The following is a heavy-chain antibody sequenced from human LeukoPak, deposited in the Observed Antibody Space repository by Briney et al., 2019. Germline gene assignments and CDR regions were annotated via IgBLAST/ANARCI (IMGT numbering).Heavy chain of an antibody. CDR3: ARELGSSYAYGMDV. Sequence: GGSLRLSCAASGFTVSSNYMSWVRQAPGKGLEWVSVIYSGGSTYYADSVKGRFTISRDNSKNTLYLQMNSLRAEDTAVYYCARELGSSYAYGMDVWGQGTTVTVSS. D-gene: IGHD3-10*01. CDR1: GFTVSSNY. CDR2: IYSGGST. J-gene: IGHJ6*02. V-gene: IGHV3-66*01.